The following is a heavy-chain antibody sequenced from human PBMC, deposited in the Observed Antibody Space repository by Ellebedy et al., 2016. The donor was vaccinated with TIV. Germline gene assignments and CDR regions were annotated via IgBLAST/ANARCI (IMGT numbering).Heavy chain of an antibody. Sequence: SETLSLXXTVSGGSVSTSDYYWSWIRQSPGKGLEWIGCIFYRGSTFYNPSLKSRLTMSIDTSSNRFSLHLSSVTAADTAVYYCARDLRSFFFDSNDLGGFDPWGQGLLVTVSS. CDR1: GGSVSTSDYY. CDR2: IFYRGST. V-gene: IGHV4-30-4*01. D-gene: IGHD3-22*01. J-gene: IGHJ5*02. CDR3: ARDLRSFFFDSNDLGGFDP.